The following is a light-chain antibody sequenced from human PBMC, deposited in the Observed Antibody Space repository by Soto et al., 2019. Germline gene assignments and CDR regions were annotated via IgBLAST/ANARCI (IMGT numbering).Light chain of an antibody. J-gene: IGKJ5*01. Sequence: EIVLTQSPATLSLSPGERATLSCWASQSVSKYLAWYQQKPGQAPRLLIYDASNRATGIPSRFSGRGSGTDFTLTISSLEPEDFAVYYCQQYGSSPITFGQGTRLEIK. V-gene: IGKV3-11*01. CDR1: QSVSKY. CDR2: DAS. CDR3: QQYGSSPIT.